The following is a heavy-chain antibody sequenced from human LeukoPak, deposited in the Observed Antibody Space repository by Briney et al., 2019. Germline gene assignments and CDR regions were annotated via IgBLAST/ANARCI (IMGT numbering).Heavy chain of an antibody. CDR1: RFTFNIAR. V-gene: IGHV3-15*01. D-gene: IGHD3-22*01. CDR3: TTGDYLESSGFYS. CDR2: IKSATKGGTT. Sequence: PGVSVTLSCAASRFTFNIARLSWLRQAPGKGLEWVGHIKSATKGGTTDFAAPVKGRRNISRDASKIALNREMNSLKTEYKAVYHRTTGDYLESSGFYSWGQGTLVTVSS. J-gene: IGHJ5*02.